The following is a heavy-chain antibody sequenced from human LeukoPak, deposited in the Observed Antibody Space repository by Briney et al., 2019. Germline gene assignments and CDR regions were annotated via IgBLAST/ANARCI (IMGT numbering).Heavy chain of an antibody. CDR2: IHYSGST. CDR1: SGSISGYY. D-gene: IGHD3-16*01. V-gene: IGHV4-59*01. Sequence: KPSETLSLTCTVSSGSISGYYWSWIRQPPGKGLEWIGYIHYSGSTNYNPSLKSRVTISIDTSKNQFSLKLSSVTAADTAVYYCARIIIMSYRYFDYWGQGTLVTVSS. J-gene: IGHJ4*02. CDR3: ARIIIMSYRYFDY.